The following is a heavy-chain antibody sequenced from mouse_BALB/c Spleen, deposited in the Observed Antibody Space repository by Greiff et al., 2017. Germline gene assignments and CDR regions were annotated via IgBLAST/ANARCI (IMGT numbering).Heavy chain of an antibody. CDR2: ISSGGSYT. CDR3: ARRGSTRYFDV. Sequence: DVKLVESGGDLVKPGGSLTLSCAASGFTFSSYGMSWGRQTPDKRLEWVATISSGGSYTYYPDSVKGRFTISRDNAKNTLYLQMSSLKSEDTAMYYCARRGSTRYFDVWGAGTTVTVSS. CDR1: GFTFSSYG. V-gene: IGHV5-6*02. D-gene: IGHD1-1*02. J-gene: IGHJ1*01.